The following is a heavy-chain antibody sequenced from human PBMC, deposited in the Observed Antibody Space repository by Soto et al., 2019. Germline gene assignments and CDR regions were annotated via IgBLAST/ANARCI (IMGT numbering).Heavy chain of an antibody. CDR2: ISGSGGST. J-gene: IGHJ6*02. CDR3: AKDCKDYDILTGYYYYYYYGMDV. D-gene: IGHD3-9*01. CDR1: GFTFSSYA. V-gene: IGHV3-23*01. Sequence: GGSLRLSCAASGFTFSSYAMSWVRQAPGKGLERVSAISGSGGSTYYADSVKGRFTISRDNSKNTLYLQMNSLRAEDTAVYYCAKDCKDYDILTGYYYYYYYGMDVWGQGTTVTVSS.